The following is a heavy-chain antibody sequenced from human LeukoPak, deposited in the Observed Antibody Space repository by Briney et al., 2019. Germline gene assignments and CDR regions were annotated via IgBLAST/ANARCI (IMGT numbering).Heavy chain of an antibody. CDR2: ISYDGSNK. D-gene: IGHD3-10*01. CDR3: ARDVTMVRGAHDY. J-gene: IGHJ4*02. CDR1: GFTFSSYG. Sequence: GGSLRLSCAASGFTFSSYGMHWVRQAPGKGLEWVAVISYDGSNKYYADSVKGRFTISRDNSKNTLYLQMNSLRAEDTAVYYCARDVTMVRGAHDYWGQGTLVTVSS. V-gene: IGHV3-30*03.